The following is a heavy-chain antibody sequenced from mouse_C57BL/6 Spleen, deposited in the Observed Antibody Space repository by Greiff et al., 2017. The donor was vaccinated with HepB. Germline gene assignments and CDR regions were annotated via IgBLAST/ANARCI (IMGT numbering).Heavy chain of an antibody. CDR2: IDPSDSYT. Sequence: QVQLQQPGAELVKPGASVKLSCKASGYTFTSYWMQWVKQRPGQGLEWIGEIDPSDSYTNYNQKFKGKATLTVDTSSSTAYMQLSSLTSEDSAFYYCASPWDYFDYWGQGTTLTVSS. V-gene: IGHV1-50*01. J-gene: IGHJ2*01. CDR1: GYTFTSYW. D-gene: IGHD4-1*01. CDR3: ASPWDYFDY.